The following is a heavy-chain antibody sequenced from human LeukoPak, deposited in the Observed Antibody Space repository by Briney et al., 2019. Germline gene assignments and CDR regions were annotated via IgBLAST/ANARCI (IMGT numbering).Heavy chain of an antibody. J-gene: IGHJ4*02. CDR2: ISSSGSTI. D-gene: IGHD3-3*01. CDR3: ASGVWSGYIDY. Sequence: PGGSLRLSCAASGFTFSSYEMNWVRQAPGKELEWVSYISSSGSTIYYADTVKGRFTISRDNAKNSLYLQMNSLRAEDTAVYYCASGVWSGYIDYWGQGTLVTVSS. CDR1: GFTFSSYE. V-gene: IGHV3-48*03.